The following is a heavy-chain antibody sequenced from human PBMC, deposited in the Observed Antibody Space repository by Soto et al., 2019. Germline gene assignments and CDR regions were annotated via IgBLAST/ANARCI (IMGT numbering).Heavy chain of an antibody. Sequence: EVQLVESGGGLVQPGGSLRLSCAASGFTFSLYWMHWVRQVPGKGLVWVSRINTDGSSTNYADSVKGRFTISRDNAKNTVYLQINSLRAEDTAVYYCARAGVVVTDYLGQGTLVTVAS. V-gene: IGHV3-74*01. D-gene: IGHD2-21*02. J-gene: IGHJ4*02. CDR3: ARAGVVVTDY. CDR1: GFTFSLYW. CDR2: INTDGSST.